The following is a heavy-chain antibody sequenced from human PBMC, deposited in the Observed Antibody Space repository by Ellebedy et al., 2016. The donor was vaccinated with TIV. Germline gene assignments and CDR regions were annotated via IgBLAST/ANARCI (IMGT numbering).Heavy chain of an antibody. D-gene: IGHD6-6*01. CDR3: ATRIAARPGGWFNP. CDR2: IYYSGST. CDR1: GGSISSGYY. V-gene: IGHV4-61*01. Sequence: SETLSLXXTVSGGSISSGYYWGWIRQPPGKGLEWIGYIYYSGSTNYNPSLKSRVTISVDTSKNQFSLKLSSETAADTAVYYCATRIAARPGGWFNPWGQGTLVTVSS. J-gene: IGHJ5*02.